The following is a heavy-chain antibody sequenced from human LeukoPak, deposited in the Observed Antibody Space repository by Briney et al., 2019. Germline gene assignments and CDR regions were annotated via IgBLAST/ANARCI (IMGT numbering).Heavy chain of an antibody. J-gene: IGHJ4*02. CDR3: TTVGVPAAIRLVDY. Sequence: PGGSLRLSCAASGFTFSNAWMSRVRRAPGKGLEWVGRIKSKTDGGTTDYAAPVKGRFTISRDDSKNTLYLQMNSLKTEDTAVYYCTTVGVPAAIRLVDYWGQGTLVTVSS. CDR1: GFTFSNAW. V-gene: IGHV3-15*01. D-gene: IGHD2-2*01. CDR2: IKSKTDGGTT.